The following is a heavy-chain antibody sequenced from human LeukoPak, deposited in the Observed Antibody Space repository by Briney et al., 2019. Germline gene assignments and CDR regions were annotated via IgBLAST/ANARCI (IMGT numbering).Heavy chain of an antibody. CDR3: AGGGGSFWSGPNYGMDV. Sequence: GGSLRLSCAASGFTFSSYAMSWVRQAPGKGLEWVSAISGSGGSTYYADSVKGRFTISRDNSKNTLYLQMNSLRAEDTAVYYCAGGGGSFWSGPNYGMDVWGQGTTVTVSS. CDR1: GFTFSSYA. J-gene: IGHJ6*02. V-gene: IGHV3-23*01. CDR2: ISGSGGST. D-gene: IGHD3-3*01.